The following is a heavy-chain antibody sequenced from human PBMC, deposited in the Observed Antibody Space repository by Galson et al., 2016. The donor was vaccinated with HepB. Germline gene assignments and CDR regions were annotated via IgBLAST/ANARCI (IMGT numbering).Heavy chain of an antibody. D-gene: IGHD1-7*01. CDR3: ARRKNYAPDY. V-gene: IGHV5-51*01. Sequence: QSGAEVKKPGESLKISCKASGYSFTTYWIGWVRQVPGKGLGWVGIIYPGDSDTRYSPSFQGQVTISADRSISTAYLQWSSLKASDTAMYYCARRKNYAPDYWGQGTLVTVSS. CDR2: IYPGDSDT. CDR1: GYSFTTYW. J-gene: IGHJ4*02.